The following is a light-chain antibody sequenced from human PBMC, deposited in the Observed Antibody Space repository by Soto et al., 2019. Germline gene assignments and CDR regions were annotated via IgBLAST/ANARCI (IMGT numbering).Light chain of an antibody. CDR1: QGISSW. Sequence: DIQLSQSPCSLSASVGDRVTITCRTRQGISSWLAWYQQKPEKAPRSLVYAASSMQSGVPSRFSGSGSGTDFTLTISSLQPEDFAAYYCQQHSSYPFTFGQGTRLEIK. J-gene: IGKJ5*01. V-gene: IGKV1D-16*02. CDR3: QQHSSYPFT. CDR2: AAS.